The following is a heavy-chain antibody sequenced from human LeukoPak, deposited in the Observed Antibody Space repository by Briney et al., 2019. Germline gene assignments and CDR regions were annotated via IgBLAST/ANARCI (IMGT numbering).Heavy chain of an antibody. CDR1: GITVNRYG. V-gene: IGHV3-33*01. CDR2: IWYDGINK. Sequence: GGSLRLSCAASGITVNRYGMHWVRQAPGKGLEWVAVIWYDGINKYYAESVRGRFTISRDDSENTVHLQLESLRVEDTAVYFRAGAYSFGWYNYWGQGSLVTVSS. CDR3: AGAYSFGWYNY. D-gene: IGHD6-19*01. J-gene: IGHJ4*02.